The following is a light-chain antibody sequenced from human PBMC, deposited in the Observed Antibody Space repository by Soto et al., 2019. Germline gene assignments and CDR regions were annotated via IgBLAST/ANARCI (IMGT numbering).Light chain of an antibody. CDR3: QHRVRWPPT. Sequence: EIVLTQSPATLSLSPGERATLSCRASQTVSTYLVSYQQKPGHPPRLLLYDAATRATGSPTMFSGSGSGTYFTLTSSSLEPEDVADYHCQHRVRWPPTFGQGTKLEIK. CDR1: QTVSTY. J-gene: IGKJ2*01. CDR2: DAA. V-gene: IGKV3-11*01.